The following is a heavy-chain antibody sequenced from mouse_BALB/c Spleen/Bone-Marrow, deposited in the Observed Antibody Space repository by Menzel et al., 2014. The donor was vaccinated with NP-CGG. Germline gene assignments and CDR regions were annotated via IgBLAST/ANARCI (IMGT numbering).Heavy chain of an antibody. CDR1: GYTFTNYY. CDR3: TRLPH. J-gene: IGHJ4*01. Sequence: VNLVESGAELVKPGASVKLSCRASGYTFTNYYMNWVKQRPGQGLEWIGKINPSNGGTNFNEKFKSEATLTVDKSSSTAYMQLSSLTSEDFAVYYCTRLPHWGQGTSVTVSS. V-gene: IGHV1-53*01. CDR2: INPSNGGT. D-gene: IGHD5-1*01.